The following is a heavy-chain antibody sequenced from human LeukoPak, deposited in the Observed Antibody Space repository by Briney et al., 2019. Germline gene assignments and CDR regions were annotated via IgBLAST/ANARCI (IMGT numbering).Heavy chain of an antibody. CDR3: AKTSLSDPSGHYYYMDV. J-gene: IGHJ6*03. D-gene: IGHD3-3*01. CDR2: INWNGGST. CDR1: GFTFDEDG. V-gene: IGHV3-20*03. Sequence: GGSLRLSSAASGFTFDEDGMRWVRQAPGKGLGWVSVINWNGGSTGYADSVKARFTISRDNSQNTVSLQLNNLRIEDTALYYCAKTSLSDPSGHYYYMDVWGKGTTVTVSS.